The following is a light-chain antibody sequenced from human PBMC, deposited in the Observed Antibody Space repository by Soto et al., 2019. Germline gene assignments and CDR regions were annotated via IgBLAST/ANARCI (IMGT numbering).Light chain of an antibody. Sequence: QSGLTQPPSVSGAPGQRVTISCTGSSSNIGPTYDVHWYQQLPGTAPKLLIYANTNRPSGVPDRFSGSKSGTSASLAITGLQAEDEADYFCQSYDSSLSGYVFGTGTKLTVL. CDR1: SSNIGPTYD. J-gene: IGLJ1*01. V-gene: IGLV1-40*01. CDR3: QSYDSSLSGYV. CDR2: ANT.